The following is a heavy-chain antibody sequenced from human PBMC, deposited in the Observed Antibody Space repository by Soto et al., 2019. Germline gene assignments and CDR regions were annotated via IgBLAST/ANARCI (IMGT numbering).Heavy chain of an antibody. Sequence: PGESLKISCKGSGYSFTSYWIGWVRQMPGKGLEWMGIIYPGDSDTRYSPSFQGQVTISADKSISTAYLQWSSLKASDTAMYYCARRLATYCSGGSCYDPYGMDDWGQGTTVTVPS. CDR2: IYPGDSDT. V-gene: IGHV5-51*01. CDR3: ARRLATYCSGGSCYDPYGMDD. J-gene: IGHJ6*02. CDR1: GYSFTSYW. D-gene: IGHD2-15*01.